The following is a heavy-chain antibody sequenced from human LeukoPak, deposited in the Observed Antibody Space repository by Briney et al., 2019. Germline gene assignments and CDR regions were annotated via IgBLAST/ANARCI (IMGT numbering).Heavy chain of an antibody. CDR2: INPNSGGT. Sequence: GASVKVSCKASGYAFTGYYMHWVRQAPGQGLEWMGWINPNSGGTNYAQKFQGRVTMTRDTSISTAYMELSRLRSDDTAVYYCASNVVVPAAPFDYWGQGTLVTVSS. V-gene: IGHV1-2*02. D-gene: IGHD2-2*01. CDR3: ASNVVVPAAPFDY. J-gene: IGHJ4*02. CDR1: GYAFTGYY.